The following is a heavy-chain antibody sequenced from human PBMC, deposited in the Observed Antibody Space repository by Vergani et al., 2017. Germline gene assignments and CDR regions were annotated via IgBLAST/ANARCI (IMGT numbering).Heavy chain of an antibody. Sequence: DVHLAESGGGFFQPGGSLRLSCSASGFSFNSYWMHWVRQVPGKGLLWVSRIKSDGSITAYADSVKGRFTISRDIAKNTLYLQVRSLRIEDTGVYHCVRDRGLCAGGRCYTEAWDYWGQGTPVTVSS. CDR1: GFSFNSYW. J-gene: IGHJ4*02. V-gene: IGHV3-74*03. CDR2: IKSDGSIT. CDR3: VRDRGLCAGGRCYTEAWDY. D-gene: IGHD2-2*02.